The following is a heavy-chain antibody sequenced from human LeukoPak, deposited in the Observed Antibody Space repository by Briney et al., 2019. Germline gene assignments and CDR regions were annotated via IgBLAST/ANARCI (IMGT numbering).Heavy chain of an antibody. Sequence: SGTLSLTCAVSGGSISSGDYYWSWIRQPPGKGLEWIGYIYYSGSTYYDPSLKSRVTISVDTSKNQFSLKLSSVTAADTAVYYCGYHSSGWYENACWGQGTLVTVSS. CDR1: GGSISSGDYY. CDR2: IYYSGST. V-gene: IGHV4-30-4*01. D-gene: IGHD6-19*01. CDR3: GYHSSGWYENAC. J-gene: IGHJ4*02.